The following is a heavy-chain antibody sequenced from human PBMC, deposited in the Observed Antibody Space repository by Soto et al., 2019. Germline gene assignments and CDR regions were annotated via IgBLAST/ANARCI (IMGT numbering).Heavy chain of an antibody. D-gene: IGHD3-22*01. J-gene: IGHJ6*02. Sequence: SETLSLTCTVSGGSISSYYWSWIRQPPGKGLEWIGYIYYSGSTNYNPSLESRVTISVDTSKNQFSLKLSSVTAADTAVYYCARDSGRDYYGSSGPKAQYYYYYGMDVWGQGTTVTVSS. CDR1: GGSISSYY. V-gene: IGHV4-59*01. CDR3: ARDSGRDYYGSSGPKAQYYYYYGMDV. CDR2: IYYSGST.